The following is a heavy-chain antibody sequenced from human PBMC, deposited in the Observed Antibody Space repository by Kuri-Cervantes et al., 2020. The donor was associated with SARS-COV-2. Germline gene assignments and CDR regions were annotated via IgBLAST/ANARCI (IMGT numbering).Heavy chain of an antibody. Sequence: SETLSLTCPVYGGSFGGNSWSWIRQPSGKVLEWIGEINHSGSTNYNPSLKSRVTLSVDTSKNQFSLKLSSVTAADTAVYYCARESSPEPQGYGYCSSTSCYRFDYWGQGTLVTVSS. J-gene: IGHJ4*01. D-gene: IGHD2-2*02. CDR1: GGSFGGNS. CDR2: INHSGST. V-gene: IGHV4-34*01. CDR3: ARESSPEPQGYGYCSSTSCYRFDY.